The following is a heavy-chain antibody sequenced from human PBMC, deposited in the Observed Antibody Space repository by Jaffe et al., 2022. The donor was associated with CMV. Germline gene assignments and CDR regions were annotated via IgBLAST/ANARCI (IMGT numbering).Heavy chain of an antibody. Sequence: QVQLVESGGGVVQPGRSLRLSCAASGFTFSSYGMHWVRQAPGKGLEWVAVISYDGSNKYYADSVKGRFTISRDNSKNTLYLQMNSLRAEDTAVYYCAKDWVVGDYGDYLFDYWGQGTLVTVSS. CDR1: GFTFSSYG. J-gene: IGHJ4*02. CDR3: AKDWVVGDYGDYLFDY. D-gene: IGHD4-17*01. CDR2: ISYDGSNK. V-gene: IGHV3-30*18.